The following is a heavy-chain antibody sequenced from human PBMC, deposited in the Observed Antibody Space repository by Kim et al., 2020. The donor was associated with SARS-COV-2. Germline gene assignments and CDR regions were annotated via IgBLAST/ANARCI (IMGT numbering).Heavy chain of an antibody. Sequence: KTKYSQKYKGSVTITRDASANTAYMDLSSLTSEDTSIYYCARDMNPTVYDYWGQGTLVTVSS. V-gene: IGHV1-3*01. CDR3: ARDMNPTVYDY. J-gene: IGHJ4*02. CDR2: KT. D-gene: IGHD4-4*01.